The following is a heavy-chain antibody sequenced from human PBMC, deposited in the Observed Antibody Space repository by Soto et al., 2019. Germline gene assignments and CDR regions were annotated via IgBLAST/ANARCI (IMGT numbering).Heavy chain of an antibody. CDR1: GFTLSPYA. CDR2: ISYEGSDK. J-gene: IGHJ6*02. V-gene: IGHV3-30-3*01. Sequence: QVQLVESGGGVVQPGRSLRLSCAASGFTLSPYAMFWVRQAPGKGLEYVAVISYEGSDKYYADSVKGRFTISRDNAKNTQYLQINTLRGEDTVIYYCARGSYGNRHYYHAMDVWGQGTTVTVSS. CDR3: ARGSYGNRHYYHAMDV. D-gene: IGHD4-4*01.